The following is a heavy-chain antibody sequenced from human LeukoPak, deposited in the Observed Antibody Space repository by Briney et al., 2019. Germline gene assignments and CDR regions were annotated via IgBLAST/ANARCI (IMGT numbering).Heavy chain of an antibody. J-gene: IGHJ4*02. CDR1: GYSFTSYW. D-gene: IGHD1-1*01. CDR3: ARLRGNQPPKLERPFYFDY. V-gene: IGHV5-51*01. CDR2: IYPGDSDT. Sequence: GESLKISCKGSGYSFTSYWIGWVRQMPGKRLEWMGIIYPGDSDTRYSPSFQGQVTISADKSISTAYLQWSSLKASDTAMYYCARLRGNQPPKLERPFYFDYWGQGTLVTVSS.